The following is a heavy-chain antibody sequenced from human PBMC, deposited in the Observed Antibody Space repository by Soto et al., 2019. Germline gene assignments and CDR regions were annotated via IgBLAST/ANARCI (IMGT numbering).Heavy chain of an antibody. CDR1: GFTFSSYS. J-gene: IGHJ5*02. Sequence: GGSLRLSCAASGFTFSSYSMNWVRQAPGKGLEWVSYISSSSSTIYYADSVKGRFTISRDNAKNSLYLQMNSLRAEDTAVYYCARAEAFPNLAYCSGGSCYGLEFDPWGQGTLVTVSS. V-gene: IGHV3-48*01. CDR2: ISSSSSTI. D-gene: IGHD2-15*01. CDR3: ARAEAFPNLAYCSGGSCYGLEFDP.